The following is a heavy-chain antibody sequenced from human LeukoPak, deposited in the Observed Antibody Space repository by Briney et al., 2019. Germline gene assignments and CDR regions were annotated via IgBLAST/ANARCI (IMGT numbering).Heavy chain of an antibody. D-gene: IGHD3-10*01. J-gene: IGHJ4*02. CDR1: GFTFSDHY. CDR3: ARDPGRFGELLTLDY. V-gene: IGHV3-11*01. Sequence: GGSLRLSCAASGFTFSDHYMSWIRQAPGKGLEWVSYISSSGSTIYYADSVKGRFTISRDNAKNSLYLQMNSLRAEDTAVYYCARDPGRFGELLTLDYWGQGTLDTVSS. CDR2: ISSSGSTI.